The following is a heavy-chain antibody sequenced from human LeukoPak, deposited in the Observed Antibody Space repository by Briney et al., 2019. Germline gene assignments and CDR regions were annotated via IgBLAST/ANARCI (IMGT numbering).Heavy chain of an antibody. CDR1: GYTFTGHY. CDR3: ARADYGSGSYRDY. V-gene: IGHV1-2*02. CDR2: INPNSGGT. J-gene: IGHJ4*02. Sequence: ASVKVSCKASGYTFTGHYMHWVRQAPGQGLEWMGWINPNSGGTNYAQKFQGRVTMTRDTSISTAYMELSRLRSDDTAVYYCARADYGSGSYRDYWGQGTLVTVSS. D-gene: IGHD3-10*01.